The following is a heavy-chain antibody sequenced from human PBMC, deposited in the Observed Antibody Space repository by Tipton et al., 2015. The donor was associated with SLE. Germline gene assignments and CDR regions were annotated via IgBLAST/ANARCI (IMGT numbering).Heavy chain of an antibody. CDR3: AASSAYKGLRY. V-gene: IGHV3-33*01. D-gene: IGHD1-1*01. Sequence: SLRLSCVASGFTFNTYAMHWVRQAPGKGLEWVAVIWNGGDNQYYGDSVKGRFTISRDNSKNTVYLQMNSLRGDETAIYYCAASSAYKGLRYWGQGTLVSVSS. CDR2: IWNGGDNQ. CDR1: GFTFNTYA. J-gene: IGHJ4*02.